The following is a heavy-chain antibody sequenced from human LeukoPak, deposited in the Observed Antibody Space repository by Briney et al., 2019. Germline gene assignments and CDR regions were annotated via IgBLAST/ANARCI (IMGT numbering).Heavy chain of an antibody. D-gene: IGHD3-22*01. V-gene: IGHV1-69*01. Sequence: SVKVSCKASGGTFSSYAISWVRQPPGPRLEWMGGIVTIFGTANYAQKSHDRVTITADESTSTAYLELSSLRSDDTAMFYCARHYYDWNLDIWGQGTMVTVSS. CDR1: GGTFSSYA. J-gene: IGHJ3*02. CDR2: IVTIFGTA. CDR3: ARHYYDWNLDI.